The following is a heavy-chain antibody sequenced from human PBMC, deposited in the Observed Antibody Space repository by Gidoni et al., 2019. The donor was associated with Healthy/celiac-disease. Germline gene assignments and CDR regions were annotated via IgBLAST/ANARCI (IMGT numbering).Heavy chain of an antibody. D-gene: IGHD1-26*01. J-gene: IGHJ4*02. CDR1: GFTFSSHC. Sequence: QVQLVESGGGVVQPGRSLRLSCAASGFTFSSHCMHWVRQAPGKGLEWVAVIWYDGSNKYYADSVKGRFTISRDNSKNTLYLQMNSLRAEDTAVYYCARDQSNLVGATGALFDYWGQGTLVTVSS. CDR3: ARDQSNLVGATGALFDY. V-gene: IGHV3-33*01. CDR2: IWYDGSNK.